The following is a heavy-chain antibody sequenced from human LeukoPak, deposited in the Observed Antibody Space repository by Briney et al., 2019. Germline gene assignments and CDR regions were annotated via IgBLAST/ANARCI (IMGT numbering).Heavy chain of an antibody. J-gene: IGHJ4*02. CDR1: GGSISSYY. CDR2: IYYSGST. Sequence: PSETLSLTCTVSGGSISSYYWSWIRQPPGKGLEWIGYIYYSGSTSYNPSLKSRVTISVDTSKNQFSLKLSSVTAVDTAVYYCARLYDFWSGYYFDYWGQGTLVTVSS. V-gene: IGHV4-59*01. CDR3: ARLYDFWSGYYFDY. D-gene: IGHD3-3*01.